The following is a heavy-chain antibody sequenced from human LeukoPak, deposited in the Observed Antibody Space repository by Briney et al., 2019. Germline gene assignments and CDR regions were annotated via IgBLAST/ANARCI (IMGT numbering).Heavy chain of an antibody. V-gene: IGHV4-59*08. D-gene: IGHD3-10*01. Sequence: SSETLSLTCTVSGGSISSYYWSWIRQPPGKGLEWIGYIYYSGSTNYNPSLKSRVTISVDTSKNQFSLELSSVTAADTAVYYCARRSITGDDYWGQGTLVTVSS. CDR1: GGSISSYY. CDR3: ARRSITGDDY. CDR2: IYYSGST. J-gene: IGHJ4*02.